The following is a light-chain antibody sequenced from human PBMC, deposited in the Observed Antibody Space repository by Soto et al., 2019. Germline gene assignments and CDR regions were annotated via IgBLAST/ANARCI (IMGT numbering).Light chain of an antibody. CDR3: SSYAGSNNLGV. CDR1: SSDVGAYNY. J-gene: IGLJ2*01. Sequence: QSALTQPPSASGSPGQSVTISCTGTSSDVGAYNYVSWYQQHPGKAPKLMIHEVSKRPSGVPDRFSGSKSGNTASLTVSGLQAEDEADYYCSSYAGSNNLGVFGGGTKVTVL. CDR2: EVS. V-gene: IGLV2-8*01.